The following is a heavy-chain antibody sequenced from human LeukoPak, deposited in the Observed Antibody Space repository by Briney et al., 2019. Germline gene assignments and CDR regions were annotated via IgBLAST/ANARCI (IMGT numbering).Heavy chain of an antibody. Sequence: GGSLRLSCAASEFSVGSNYMTWVRQAPGKGLEWVSLIYSGGSTYYADSVKGRFTISRDNSKNTLYLQMNSLRAEDTAVYYCARQRWSWYFYMDVWGKGTTVTISS. CDR2: IYSGGST. CDR3: ARQRWSWYFYMDV. D-gene: IGHD2-15*01. J-gene: IGHJ6*03. V-gene: IGHV3-66*04. CDR1: EFSVGSNY.